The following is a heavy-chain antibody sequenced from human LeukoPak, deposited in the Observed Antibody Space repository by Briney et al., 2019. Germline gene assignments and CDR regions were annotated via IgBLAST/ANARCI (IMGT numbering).Heavy chain of an antibody. Sequence: SETLSLTCTVSGGSISTHYWSWIRQPPGKGLEWIGYIYYSGSTNYNPSLKSRLSISVDTSKNQFSLKLTSVTAADTGVYYCARGVGAKAAFDIWGQGTMVTASS. CDR2: IYYSGST. J-gene: IGHJ3*02. CDR1: GGSISTHY. V-gene: IGHV4-59*11. CDR3: ARGVGAKAAFDI. D-gene: IGHD1-26*01.